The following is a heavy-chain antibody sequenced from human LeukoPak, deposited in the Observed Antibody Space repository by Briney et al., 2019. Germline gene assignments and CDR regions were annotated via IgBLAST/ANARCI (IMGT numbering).Heavy chain of an antibody. CDR3: ARDRRYCSGGSCYFDYFFDH. V-gene: IGHV3-30-3*01. CDR2: ISYDGSIN. D-gene: IGHD2-15*01. Sequence: GGPLRLSCAPSGLTLNSYAVHGLREAPGKGLEWVAVISYDGSINFYAASVKGRFTISRDHSKNTLYLQMNSLRADDTALYFCARDRRYCSGGSCYFDYFFDHWGQGTLVTVSS. CDR1: GLTLNSYA. J-gene: IGHJ4*02.